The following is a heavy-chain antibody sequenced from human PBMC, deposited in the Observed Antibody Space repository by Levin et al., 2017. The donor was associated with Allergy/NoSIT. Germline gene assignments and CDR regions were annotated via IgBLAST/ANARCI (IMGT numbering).Heavy chain of an antibody. CDR2: ISYDGSNK. J-gene: IGHJ4*02. D-gene: IGHD1-1*01. CDR3: ASGGTGTPRD. V-gene: IGHV3-30-3*01. CDR1: GFTFSSYA. Sequence: PGGSLRLSCAASGFTFSSYAMHWVRQAPGKGLEWVAVISYDGSNKYYADSVKGRFTISRDNSKNTLYLQMNSLRAEDTAVYYCASGGTGTPRDWGQGTLVTVSS.